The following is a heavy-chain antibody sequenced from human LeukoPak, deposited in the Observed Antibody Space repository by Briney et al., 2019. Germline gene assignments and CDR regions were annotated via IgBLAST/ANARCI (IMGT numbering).Heavy chain of an antibody. CDR1: GVSISSGDYS. D-gene: IGHD3-10*01. Sequence: SETLSLTCAVSGVSISSGDYSWSWLRQPPGKGLEWIGYIYHSGTTYYNPSLKSRGTMSLDRSKNQFSLKLTSVTAADTAVYYCAGDFGSGSYRFDYWGQGTLVTVSS. CDR3: AGDFGSGSYRFDY. J-gene: IGHJ4*02. V-gene: IGHV4-30-2*01. CDR2: IYHSGTT.